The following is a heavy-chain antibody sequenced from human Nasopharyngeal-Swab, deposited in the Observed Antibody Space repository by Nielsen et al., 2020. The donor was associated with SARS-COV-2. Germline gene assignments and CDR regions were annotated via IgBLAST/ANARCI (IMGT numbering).Heavy chain of an antibody. J-gene: IGHJ6*02. CDR3: ARDGQSYGMDV. CDR1: GFTFSSYG. Sequence: GASLKISCAASGFTFSSYGMHWVRQAPGKGLEWVAVIWYDGSNKYYADSVKGRFTISRDNSKNTLYLQMNSLRAEDTAVYYCARDGQSYGMDVWGQGTTVTVSS. V-gene: IGHV3-33*01. CDR2: IWYDGSNK.